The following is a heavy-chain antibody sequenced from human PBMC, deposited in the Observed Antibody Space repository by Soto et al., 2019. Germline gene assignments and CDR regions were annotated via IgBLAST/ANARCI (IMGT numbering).Heavy chain of an antibody. CDR2: IYYSGST. J-gene: IGHJ6*02. V-gene: IGHV4-30-4*02. CDR3: ARDGGGHILSAYYYYGMDV. Sequence: SATRSLTCTVSGGSISSGDYYWSWIRQPPGKGLEWIGYIYYSGSTYYNPSLKSRATISVDTSKNQFSLKLSSVTAADTAVYYCARDGGGHILSAYYYYGMDVWGQGTTVTVSS. D-gene: IGHD2-21*01. CDR1: GGSISSGDYY.